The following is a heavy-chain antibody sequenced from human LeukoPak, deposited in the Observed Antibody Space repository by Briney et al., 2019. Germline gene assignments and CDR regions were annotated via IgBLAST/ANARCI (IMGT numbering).Heavy chain of an antibody. CDR3: AKDRLGGPYFFHY. Sequence: GGSLRLSCAASGFTFSSYGMYWVRQAPGKGLEWVAFIRYDESNKYYADSVKGRFTISRDNSKNTLYLQINSLRAEDTAVYFCAKDRLGGPYFFHYWGQGTLVTVSS. CDR1: GFTFSSYG. V-gene: IGHV3-30*02. CDR2: IRYDESNK. J-gene: IGHJ4*02. D-gene: IGHD3-16*01.